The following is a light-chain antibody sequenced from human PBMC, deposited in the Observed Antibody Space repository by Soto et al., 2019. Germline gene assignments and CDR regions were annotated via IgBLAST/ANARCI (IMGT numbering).Light chain of an antibody. CDR2: LGS. CDR3: MQTLQTPFT. V-gene: IGKV2-28*01. J-gene: IGKJ3*01. Sequence: DIVLTQSPLSLPVTPGEPASISCKSSQSLLHSDGYKYLDWYVQKAGQSPQLLIYLGSHRASGVTDRLSGSGSGTDFTLKISKLEADDVGVYYCMQTLQTPFTFGPGTKVDIK. CDR1: QSLLHSDGYKY.